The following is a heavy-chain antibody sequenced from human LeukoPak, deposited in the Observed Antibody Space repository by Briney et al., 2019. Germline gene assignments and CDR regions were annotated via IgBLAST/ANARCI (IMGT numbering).Heavy chain of an antibody. CDR2: IYSSGST. CDR1: GGSISTYY. V-gene: IGHV4-4*07. Sequence: SSETLSLTCTVSGGSISTYYWSWIRQPAGKGLEWIGRIYSSGSTNYNPSLKSRVTMSVDTSENQFSLKLSSVTAADTAVYYCARQRNPLAAAGLDYWGQGTLVTVSS. CDR3: ARQRNPLAAAGLDY. J-gene: IGHJ4*02. D-gene: IGHD6-13*01.